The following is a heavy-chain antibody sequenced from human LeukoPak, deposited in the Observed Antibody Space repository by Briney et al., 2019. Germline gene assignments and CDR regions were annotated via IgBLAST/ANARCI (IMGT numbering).Heavy chain of an antibody. CDR2: IYYSGST. CDR1: GGSISSYY. D-gene: IGHD3-10*01. CDR3: ARAMLYYYGSGSYWGTFDY. J-gene: IGHJ4*02. Sequence: PSETLSLTCTVSGGSISSYYWSWIRQPPGEGLEWIGYIYYSGSTNYNPSLKRRVTISVDTSKNQFSLKLSSVTAADTAVYYCARAMLYYYGSGSYWGTFDYWGQGTLVTVSS. V-gene: IGHV4-59*01.